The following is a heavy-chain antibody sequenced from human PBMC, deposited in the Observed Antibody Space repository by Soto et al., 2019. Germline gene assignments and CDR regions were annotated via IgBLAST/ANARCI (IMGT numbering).Heavy chain of an antibody. D-gene: IGHD2-2*02. CDR3: ARFGYCSSTSCYTGAYYYYGMDV. CDR2: INHSGST. V-gene: IGHV4-34*01. J-gene: IGHJ6*02. CDR1: GGSFSGYY. Sequence: SETLSLTCAVYGGSFSGYYWSWIRQPPGKGLEWIGEINHSGSTNYNPSLKSRVTISVDTSKNQFSLKLSSVTAADTAVYYCARFGYCSSTSCYTGAYYYYGMDVWGQGTKVT.